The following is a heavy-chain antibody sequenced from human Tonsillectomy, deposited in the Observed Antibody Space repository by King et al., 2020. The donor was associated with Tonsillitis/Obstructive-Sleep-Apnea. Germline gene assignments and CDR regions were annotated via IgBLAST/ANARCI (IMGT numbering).Heavy chain of an antibody. CDR1: GYSFTSYW. D-gene: IGHD5-24*01. J-gene: IGHJ4*02. V-gene: IGHV5-51*03. Sequence: QLVQSGAEVKKPGESLKISCKGSGYSFTSYWIGWVRQMPGKGLEWMGIIYPGDSDTRYSPSFQGQVTISADKSISTAYLQWSSLKASDTAMYYCARKGPLVEMATSDNYFDYWGQGTLVTVSS. CDR2: IYPGDSDT. CDR3: ARKGPLVEMATSDNYFDY.